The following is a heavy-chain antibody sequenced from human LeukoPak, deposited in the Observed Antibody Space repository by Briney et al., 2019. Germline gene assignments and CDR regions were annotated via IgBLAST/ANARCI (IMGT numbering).Heavy chain of an antibody. CDR2: IYYSGST. V-gene: IGHV4-39*07. D-gene: IGHD3-10*01. Sequence: SETLSLTCSVSGGSISSRSYYWGWIRQPPGKGLEWIGSIYYSGSTYFNPSVKSRVTISVDTSKNQFSLKLSSATAADTAVYYCARVRPSGSSYYYYYYMDVWGKGTTVTISS. J-gene: IGHJ6*03. CDR1: GGSISSRSYY. CDR3: ARVRPSGSSYYYYYYMDV.